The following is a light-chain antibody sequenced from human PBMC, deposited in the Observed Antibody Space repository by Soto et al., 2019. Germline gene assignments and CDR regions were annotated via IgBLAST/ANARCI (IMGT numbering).Light chain of an antibody. V-gene: IGKV3-11*01. CDR3: PQRSNWPT. Sequence: EIVLTQSPATLSLSPGERATLSCRASQSVSSYLAWYQQKPGQAPRLLIYDASNRAPGIPARFSGSGSGTDFTLTISSLEPEDFAVYYCPQRSNWPTFGGGTKVEIK. CDR1: QSVSSY. J-gene: IGKJ4*01. CDR2: DAS.